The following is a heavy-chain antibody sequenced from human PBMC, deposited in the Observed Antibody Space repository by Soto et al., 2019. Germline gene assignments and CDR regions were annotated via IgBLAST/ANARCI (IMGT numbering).Heavy chain of an antibody. D-gene: IGHD6-19*01. CDR2: IYYSGST. J-gene: IGHJ5*02. CDR1: GGSISSYY. V-gene: IGHV4-59*01. Sequence: PSETLSLTCTVSGGSISSYYWSWIRQPPGKGLEWIGYIYYSGSTNYNPSLKSRVTISVDTSKNQFSLKLSSVTAADTAVYYCARAVGIAVAGTWWWFDPWGQGTLVTVSS. CDR3: ARAVGIAVAGTWWWFDP.